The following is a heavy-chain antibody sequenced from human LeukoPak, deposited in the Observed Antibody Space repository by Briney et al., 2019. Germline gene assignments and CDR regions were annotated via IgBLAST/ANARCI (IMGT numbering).Heavy chain of an antibody. CDR1: GGSFSGYY. CDR3: ARGKGLLWFGELFGQYNWFDP. Sequence: PSETLSLTCAVYGGSFSGYYWSWIRQPPGKGLEWIGEINHSGSTNYNPSLKSRVTISVDTSRNQFSLKLSSVTAADTAVYYCARGKGLLWFGELFGQYNWFDPWGQGTLVTVSS. J-gene: IGHJ5*02. D-gene: IGHD3-10*01. CDR2: INHSGST. V-gene: IGHV4-34*01.